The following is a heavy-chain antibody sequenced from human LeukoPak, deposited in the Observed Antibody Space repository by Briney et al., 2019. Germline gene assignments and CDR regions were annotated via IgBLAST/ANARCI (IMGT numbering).Heavy chain of an antibody. CDR3: ATPGGTYYDYVWGSYHQLD. CDR2: ISSDGSNK. Sequence: GGSLRLSCAASGFTFSSYGMHWVRQAPGKGLEWVALISSDGSNKYYADFLKGRFTVSRDNSKNTLYLQMNSLKAEDSAVYYCATPGGTYYDYVWGSYHQLDWGQGTLVTVSS. V-gene: IGHV3-30*19. J-gene: IGHJ4*02. D-gene: IGHD3-16*02. CDR1: GFTFSSYG.